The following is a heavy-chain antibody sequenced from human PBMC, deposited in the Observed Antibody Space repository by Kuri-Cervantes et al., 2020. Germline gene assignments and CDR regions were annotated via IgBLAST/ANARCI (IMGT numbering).Heavy chain of an antibody. Sequence: SVKVSCKASGGTFSSYAISWVRQAPGQGLEWMGGIIPIFGTANYAQKFQGRVTITTDESTSTAYMELSSLRSEDTAVYYCARGRDYWWEMQGPLDYWGQGTLVTVSS. CDR2: IIPIFGTA. D-gene: IGHD2-8*01. V-gene: IGHV1-69*05. J-gene: IGHJ4*02. CDR1: GGTFSSYA. CDR3: ARGRDYWWEMQGPLDY.